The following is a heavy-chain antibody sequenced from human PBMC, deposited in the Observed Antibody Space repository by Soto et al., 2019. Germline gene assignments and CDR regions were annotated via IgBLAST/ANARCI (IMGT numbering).Heavy chain of an antibody. Sequence: SETLSLTRTVSGGSVGSTSYYWTWIRQPPGKGLEWIGYIHYSGSTNYNPSLKSRVAMSVDTSKNHLSLKLSSVTAEDAAVYYCVRAWVHLYFDYWGQGALVTVSS. D-gene: IGHD1-26*01. V-gene: IGHV4-61*01. CDR1: GGSVGSTSYY. CDR2: IHYSGST. CDR3: VRAWVHLYFDY. J-gene: IGHJ4*02.